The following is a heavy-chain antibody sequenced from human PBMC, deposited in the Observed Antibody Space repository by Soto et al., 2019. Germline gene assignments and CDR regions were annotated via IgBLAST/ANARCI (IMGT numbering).Heavy chain of an antibody. V-gene: IGHV3-21*01. CDR2: ISSSSSYI. Sequence: GGSLRLSCAASGFTFSSYSMNWVRQAPGKGLEWVSSISSSSSYIYYADSVKGRFTISRDNAKNSLYLQMNSLRAEDTAVYYCARDLSETPSSSWYSRPYTKFQHWGQGTLVTVSS. J-gene: IGHJ1*01. D-gene: IGHD6-13*01. CDR1: GFTFSSYS. CDR3: ARDLSETPSSSWYSRPYTKFQH.